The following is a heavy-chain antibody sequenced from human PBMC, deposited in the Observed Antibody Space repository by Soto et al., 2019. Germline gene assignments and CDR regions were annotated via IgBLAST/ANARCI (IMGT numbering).Heavy chain of an antibody. CDR1: GGSISSGGYY. CDR2: IYYSGST. V-gene: IGHV4-31*03. CDR3: ARGRLGSGYSSGWYGLYFDY. D-gene: IGHD6-19*01. Sequence: SETLSLTCTVSGGSISSGGYYWSWIRQHSGKGLEWIGYIYYSGSTYYNPSLKSRVTISVDTSKNQFSLKLSSVTAADTAVYYCARGRLGSGYSSGWYGLYFDYWGQGTLVTVSS. J-gene: IGHJ4*02.